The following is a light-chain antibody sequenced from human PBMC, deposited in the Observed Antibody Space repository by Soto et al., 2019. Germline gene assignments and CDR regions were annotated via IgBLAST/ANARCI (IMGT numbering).Light chain of an antibody. CDR3: CSYAGSSWV. J-gene: IGLJ3*02. CDR1: SSDVGSYSL. Sequence: QSALTQPASVSGSPGQSITISCTGTSSDVGSYSLVSWYQQHPGKAPKVMIYEGSKRPSGVSNRFSGSRSGNTASLTISGLQAEDEADYYCCSYAGSSWVFGGGTKVTVL. CDR2: EGS. V-gene: IGLV2-23*01.